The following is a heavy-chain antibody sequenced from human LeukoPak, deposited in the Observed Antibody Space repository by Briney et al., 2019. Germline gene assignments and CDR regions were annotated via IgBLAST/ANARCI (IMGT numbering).Heavy chain of an antibody. CDR2: ISSSSSYI. D-gene: IGHD6-19*01. CDR1: GFTFSSYS. V-gene: IGHV3-21*01. Sequence: PGGSLRLSCAASGFTFSSYSMNWVRQAPGKGLEWVSSISSSSSYIYYADSVKGRFTISRVNAKNSLYLQMNSLRAEDTAVYYCARDGYSSGWYLSWFDPWGQGTLVTVSS. J-gene: IGHJ5*02. CDR3: ARDGYSSGWYLSWFDP.